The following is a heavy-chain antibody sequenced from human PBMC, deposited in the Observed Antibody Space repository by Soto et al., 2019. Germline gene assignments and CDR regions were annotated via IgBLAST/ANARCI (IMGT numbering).Heavy chain of an antibody. V-gene: IGHV3-64D*08. J-gene: IGHJ3*02. CDR1: GFTFSSYA. CDR3: VKLGVEMATSDDAFDI. D-gene: IGHD5-12*01. CDR2: ISSNGGST. Sequence: EVQLVESGGGLVQPGGSLRLSCSASGFTFSSYAMHWVRQAPGKGLEYVSAISSNGGSTYYADSVKGRFTISRDNSKNTLYLQMSSLRAEDTAVYYCVKLGVEMATSDDAFDIWGQGTMVTVSS.